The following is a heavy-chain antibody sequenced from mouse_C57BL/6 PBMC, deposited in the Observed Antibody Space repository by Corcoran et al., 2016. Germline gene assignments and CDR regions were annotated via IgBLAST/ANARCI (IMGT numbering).Heavy chain of an antibody. CDR1: GYTFTDYN. Sequence: EVQLQQSGPELVKPGASVKIPCKASGYTFTDYNMDWVKQSHGKSLEWIGDINPNNGGTIYNQKFKGKATLTVDKSSSTAYMELRSLTSEDTAVEYCARGVTTALRDFDVWGTGTTVTVSS. J-gene: IGHJ1*03. V-gene: IGHV1-18*01. D-gene: IGHD1-2*01. CDR3: ARGVTTALRDFDV. CDR2: INPNNGGT.